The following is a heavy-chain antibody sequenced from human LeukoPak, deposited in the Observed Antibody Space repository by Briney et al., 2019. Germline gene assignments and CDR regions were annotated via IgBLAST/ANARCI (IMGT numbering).Heavy chain of an antibody. V-gene: IGHV1-69*05. CDR3: AREIERITIFGNGFTY. CDR2: IIPLFGTT. CDR1: VRTFSNYG. Sequence: SEKLSCKSSVRTFSNYGITWVRQAPGQALEEMGGIIPLFGTTNYAQKFQGRVTISTDESTSIVYMELSSLRSEDTALYYCAREIERITIFGNGFTYWGQGTLVTVPS. J-gene: IGHJ4*02. D-gene: IGHD3-3*01.